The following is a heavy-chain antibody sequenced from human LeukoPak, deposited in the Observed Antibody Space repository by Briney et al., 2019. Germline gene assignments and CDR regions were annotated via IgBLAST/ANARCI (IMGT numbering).Heavy chain of an antibody. J-gene: IGHJ4*02. D-gene: IGHD2-8*01. Sequence: GGSLRLSCAASGFTFSSFAMHWVRQAPGRGLEWVAVISYDGSNKYYTDSVKGRFTISRDNSKNTLYLQMNSLRAEDTAVYYCAKDPYCTNGVCYPDYWGQGTLVTVSS. CDR2: ISYDGSNK. CDR1: GFTFSSFA. V-gene: IGHV3-30-3*01. CDR3: AKDPYCTNGVCYPDY.